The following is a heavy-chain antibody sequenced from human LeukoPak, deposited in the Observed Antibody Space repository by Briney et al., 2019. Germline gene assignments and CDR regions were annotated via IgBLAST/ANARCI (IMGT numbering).Heavy chain of an antibody. J-gene: IGHJ4*02. D-gene: IGHD6-6*01. CDR1: GFTFRDYE. CDR3: ARVSYSSSYYFAY. Sequence: GGSLRLSCAASGFTFRDYEMNWVRQAPGKGLEWVSYISSSASTMHYADSVKGRFTISRDNARNSLSLQMNSLRVEDTAVYYCARVSYSSSYYFAYWGQGALVTVSS. CDR2: ISSSASTM. V-gene: IGHV3-48*03.